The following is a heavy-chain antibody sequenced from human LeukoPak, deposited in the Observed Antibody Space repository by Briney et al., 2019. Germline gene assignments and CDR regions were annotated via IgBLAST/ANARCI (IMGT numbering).Heavy chain of an antibody. Sequence: SETLSLTCTVSGGSISSSSYYWGWIRQPPGKGLEWIGSIYGSGSTYYKPSLKSRVSISVDTSKNQVFLKLSSVTAADTAVYHCARGISDPSFDIWGQGTMVTVSS. CDR1: GGSISSSSYY. J-gene: IGHJ3*02. CDR2: IYGSGST. CDR3: ARGISDPSFDI. D-gene: IGHD3-10*01. V-gene: IGHV4-39*07.